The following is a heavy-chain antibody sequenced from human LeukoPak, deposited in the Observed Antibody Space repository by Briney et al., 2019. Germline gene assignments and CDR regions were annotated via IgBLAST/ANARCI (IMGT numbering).Heavy chain of an antibody. J-gene: IGHJ5*02. CDR1: GFTFSSYW. V-gene: IGHV3-7*01. CDR2: MKQDGSEK. D-gene: IGHD2-15*01. CDR3: ARPVVASVNRKTNWFDP. Sequence: GGSLRLSRAASGFTFSSYWMSWVRQAPGKGLEWVANMKQDGSEKYYVDSVKGRFTISRDNAKNSLYLQMNSLRAEDTAVYYCARPVVASVNRKTNWFDPWGQGTLVTVSS.